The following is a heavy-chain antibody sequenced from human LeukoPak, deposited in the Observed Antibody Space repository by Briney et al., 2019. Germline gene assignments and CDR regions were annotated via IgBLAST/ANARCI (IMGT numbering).Heavy chain of an antibody. Sequence: GGSLRLSCAASGFTFRSSGMHWVRQTPGKGLEWVAFIWYDGNEIYYADSVKGRFTISRDNSRNTLYLQMNSLRSEDTAVYYCATGGDDSSGYSLLGALDIWGQGTMVTVSS. CDR1: GFTFRSSG. V-gene: IGHV3-30*02. J-gene: IGHJ3*02. D-gene: IGHD3-22*01. CDR2: IWYDGNEI. CDR3: ATGGDDSSGYSLLGALDI.